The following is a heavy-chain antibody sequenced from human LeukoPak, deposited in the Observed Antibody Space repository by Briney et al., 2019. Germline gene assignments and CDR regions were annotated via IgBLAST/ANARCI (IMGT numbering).Heavy chain of an antibody. Sequence: GGSLRLSCAASGFTFSSDAMSWGRQAPGKGLEWVSAISGRGGTIFYADALRGRFTVSRDNSKNTLYLQMNSLRAEDTAVYYCAKATMATTYFDYWGQGTLVTVSS. V-gene: IGHV3-23*01. D-gene: IGHD5-24*01. CDR1: GFTFSSDA. CDR3: AKATMATTYFDY. J-gene: IGHJ4*02. CDR2: ISGRGGTI.